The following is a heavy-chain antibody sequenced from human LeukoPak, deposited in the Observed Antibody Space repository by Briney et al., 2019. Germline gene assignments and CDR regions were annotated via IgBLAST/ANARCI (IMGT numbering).Heavy chain of an antibody. D-gene: IGHD5-24*01. CDR2: INPSGGST. Sequence: GASVKVSCKASGYTFTSYYMHWVRQAPGQGLEWMGIINPSGGSTNYAQNFQGRVTMTRDTSTSTVYMELSSLRSEDTAVYYCARVRDGYNDAYDIWGQGTMVTAPS. CDR1: GYTFTSYY. J-gene: IGHJ3*02. CDR3: ARVRDGYNDAYDI. V-gene: IGHV1-46*01.